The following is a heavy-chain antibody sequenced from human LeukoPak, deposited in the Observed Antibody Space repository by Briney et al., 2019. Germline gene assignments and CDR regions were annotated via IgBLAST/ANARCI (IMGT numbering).Heavy chain of an antibody. CDR3: ARDLEQWLSGD. V-gene: IGHV4-59*12. Sequence: SETLSLTCTVSGGSISSYYWSWIRQPPGKGLEWIGYIYYSGSTYYNPSLKSRVTISVDTSKNQFSLKLSSVTAADTAVYYCARDLEQWLSGDWGQGTLVTVSS. D-gene: IGHD6-19*01. CDR2: IYYSGST. J-gene: IGHJ4*02. CDR1: GGSISSYY.